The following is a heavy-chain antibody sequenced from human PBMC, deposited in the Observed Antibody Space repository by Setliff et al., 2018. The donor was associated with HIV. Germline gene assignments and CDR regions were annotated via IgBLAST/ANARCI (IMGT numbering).Heavy chain of an antibody. CDR2: IYYSGST. CDR1: GGSISSYY. CDR3: IIAYSSGWLAPMGFDS. D-gene: IGHD6-19*01. J-gene: IGHJ4*02. Sequence: SETLSLTCTVSGGSISSYYWSWIRQPPGKGLEWIGYIYYSGSTNYNPSLKSRATISVDMSKNQFSLRLSSVTAADTAVYYCIIAYSSGWLAPMGFDSWGQGTLVTVSS. V-gene: IGHV4-59*12.